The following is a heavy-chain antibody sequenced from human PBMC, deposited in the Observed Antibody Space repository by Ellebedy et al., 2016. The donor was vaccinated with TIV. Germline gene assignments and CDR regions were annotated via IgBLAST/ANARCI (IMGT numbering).Heavy chain of an antibody. CDR3: AKDRGARQCYYYGMDV. CDR2: ISYDGSNK. J-gene: IGHJ6*02. V-gene: IGHV3-30*18. CDR1: GFTFSSYG. Sequence: GESLKISCAASGFTFSSYGMHWVRQAPGKGLEWVAVISYDGSNKYYADSVKGRFTISRDNSKNTLYLQMNSLRAEDTAVYYCAKDRGARQCYYYGMDVWGQGTTVTVSS. D-gene: IGHD3-10*01.